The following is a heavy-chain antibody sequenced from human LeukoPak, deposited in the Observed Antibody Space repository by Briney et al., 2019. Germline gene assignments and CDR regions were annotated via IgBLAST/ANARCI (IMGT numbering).Heavy chain of an antibody. CDR2: IYHSGST. CDR1: GGSINTGLNY. CDR3: ARESTAFGVNILDF. Sequence: SETLSLTCTVSGGSINTGLNYWTWIRQSPGKGLEWIGHIYHSGSTFYNSSLESRLTISMDKSKNQFYLKLTSVTAADSALYYCARESTAFGVNILDFWGLGTLVTVSS. D-gene: IGHD3-3*01. J-gene: IGHJ4*02. V-gene: IGHV4-30-2*06.